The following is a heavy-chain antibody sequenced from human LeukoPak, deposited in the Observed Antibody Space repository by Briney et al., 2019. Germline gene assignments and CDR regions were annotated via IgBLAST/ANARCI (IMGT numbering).Heavy chain of an antibody. J-gene: IGHJ4*02. CDR1: GFTFGDYA. CDR2: IRSKAYGGTT. D-gene: IGHD3-3*01. Sequence: GGSLRLSCTASGFTFGDYAMSWFRQAPGKGLEWVGFIRSKAYGGTTEYAASVKGRFTISRDDSKSIAYLQMNSLKTEDTAVYYCTGGLIGDDFWSGYYPYYFDYWGQGTLVTVSS. CDR3: TGGLIGDDFWSGYYPYYFDY. V-gene: IGHV3-49*03.